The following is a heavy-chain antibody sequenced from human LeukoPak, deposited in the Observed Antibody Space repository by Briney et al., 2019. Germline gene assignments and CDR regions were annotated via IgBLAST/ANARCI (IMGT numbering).Heavy chain of an antibody. J-gene: IGHJ4*02. Sequence: PSETLSLTCTVSGGSISSGSYYWSWIRQPAGKGLEWIGRIYTSGSTNYNPSLKSRVTISVDTSKNQFSLKLSSVTAADTAVYYCARATEAGTTIDYWGQGTLVTVSS. V-gene: IGHV4-61*02. CDR2: IYTSGST. D-gene: IGHD6-13*01. CDR1: GGSISSGSYY. CDR3: ARATEAGTTIDY.